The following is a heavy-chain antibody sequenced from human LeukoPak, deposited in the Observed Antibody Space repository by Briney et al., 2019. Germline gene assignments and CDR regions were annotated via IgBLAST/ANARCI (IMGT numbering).Heavy chain of an antibody. CDR1: GGSLSSSSYY. V-gene: IGHV4-39*01. Sequence: PSETLSLTCTVSGGSLSSSSYYWGWLRQPPGRGLEWLGSIYYSGSTYYNPSLKSRVTISVDTSKNQFSLKLSSVTAADTAVYYCARRLYYYDSSGYLEGYFDYWGQGTLVTVSS. CDR3: ARRLYYYDSSGYLEGYFDY. D-gene: IGHD3-22*01. CDR2: IYYSGST. J-gene: IGHJ4*02.